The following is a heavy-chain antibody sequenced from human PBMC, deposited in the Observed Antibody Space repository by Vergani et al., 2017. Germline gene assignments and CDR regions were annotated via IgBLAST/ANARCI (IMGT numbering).Heavy chain of an antibody. D-gene: IGHD3-22*01. V-gene: IGHV4-31*03. Sequence: QVQLQEPGPGLVKPSQTLSLTCTVSGGSISSGGYYWSWIRQHPGKGLEWIGYIYYSGSTYYNPSLKSRVTISVDTSKNQFSLKLSSVTAADTAVYYCARERNYYDSSGYASLFDYWGQGTLVTVSS. CDR1: GGSISSGGYY. J-gene: IGHJ4*02. CDR3: ARERNYYDSSGYASLFDY. CDR2: IYYSGST.